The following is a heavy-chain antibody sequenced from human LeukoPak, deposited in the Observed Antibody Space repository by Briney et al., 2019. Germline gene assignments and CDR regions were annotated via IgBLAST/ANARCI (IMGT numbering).Heavy chain of an antibody. J-gene: IGHJ4*02. Sequence: GGSLRLSCAASGFAFGSYSMNWVRQTPGKGLEWVSYISSSSSSIYYADSVEGRFTISRDNAKNSLSLQMDSLRAEDTAVYYCARDQGDYFDYWGQGTLVTVSS. CDR1: GFAFGSYS. V-gene: IGHV3-48*01. D-gene: IGHD3-16*01. CDR2: ISSSSSSI. CDR3: ARDQGDYFDY.